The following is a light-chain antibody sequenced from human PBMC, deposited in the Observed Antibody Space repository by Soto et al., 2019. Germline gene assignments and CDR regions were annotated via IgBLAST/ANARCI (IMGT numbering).Light chain of an antibody. CDR2: GNS. V-gene: IGLV1-40*01. CDR1: SSNIGAGYD. CDR3: QSYDSSLSAVV. J-gene: IGLJ2*01. Sequence: QSVLTQPPSVSGAPGQRVTISCTGSSSNIGAGYDVHWYQQLPGTAPKLLIYGNSNRPSGVPDRFSGSKSGNSASLAITGLQAADEADYYCQSYDSSLSAVVFGGGTKLTVL.